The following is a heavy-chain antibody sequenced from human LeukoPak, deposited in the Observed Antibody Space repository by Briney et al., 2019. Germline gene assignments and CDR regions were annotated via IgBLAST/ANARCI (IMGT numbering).Heavy chain of an antibody. J-gene: IGHJ4*02. D-gene: IGHD3-10*01. Sequence: PSETLSLTCTVSGGSISSYYWSWIRQPPGKGLEWIGYIYYSESTNYNPSLKSRVTISVDTSKNQFSLKLSSVTAADTAVYYCARRGYGSGSFNRYYFDYWGQGNLVTVSS. CDR1: GGSISSYY. CDR3: ARRGYGSGSFNRYYFDY. CDR2: IYYSEST. V-gene: IGHV4-59*08.